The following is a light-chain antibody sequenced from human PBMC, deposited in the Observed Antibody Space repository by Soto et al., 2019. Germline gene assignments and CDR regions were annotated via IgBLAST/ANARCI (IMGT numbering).Light chain of an antibody. Sequence: QSVLTQPASVSGSPGQSITISCTGTSSDVGGYNFVSWYQQHPGKAPKLMIYEVTDRPSGVSNRFSGSKSGSTASLTSSGLHAEDEADYYCSSYTSRNTLAFGGGTKLTVL. CDR3: SSYTSRNTLA. V-gene: IGLV2-14*01. J-gene: IGLJ2*01. CDR1: SSDVGGYNF. CDR2: EVT.